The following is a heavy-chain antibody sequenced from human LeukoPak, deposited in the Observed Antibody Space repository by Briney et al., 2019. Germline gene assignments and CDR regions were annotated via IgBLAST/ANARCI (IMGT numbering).Heavy chain of an antibody. CDR1: GFTFSSYE. D-gene: IGHD1-26*01. CDR2: ITSSGSTI. Sequence: QSGGSLRLSCAASGFTFSSYEMNWVRQAPGKGLEWISYITSSGSTIYYADSVKGRFTISRDNAKNSLYLQMNSLRAEDTAIYYCAREGYGGSYSEWGQGTLVTVSS. J-gene: IGHJ4*02. V-gene: IGHV3-48*03. CDR3: AREGYGGSYSE.